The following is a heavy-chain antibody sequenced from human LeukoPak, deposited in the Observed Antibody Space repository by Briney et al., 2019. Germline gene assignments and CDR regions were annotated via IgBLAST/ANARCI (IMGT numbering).Heavy chain of an antibody. CDR3: AREGALNFDY. J-gene: IGHJ4*02. CDR2: INHSGST. V-gene: IGHV4-34*01. Sequence: SETLSLTCAVYGGSFSGYYWSWIRQPPGKGLEWIGEINHSGSTNYNPSLKSRVTISVDTSKNQFSLKLSSVTAADTAVYYCAREGALNFDYWGQGTLVTVSS. CDR1: GGSFSGYY. D-gene: IGHD3-16*01.